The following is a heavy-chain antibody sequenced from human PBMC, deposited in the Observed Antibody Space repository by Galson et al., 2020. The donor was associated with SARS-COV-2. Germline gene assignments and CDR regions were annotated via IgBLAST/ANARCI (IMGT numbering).Heavy chain of an antibody. CDR1: GYTFTDYY. Sequence: GESLKISCKAAGYTFTDYYMHWVRQAPGQGLDWMGWINPKNGGPKYAQKFQGRVTMTRDTSISTFYMEVSSLTSDDTAVYYCARGPTGRHDYWGQGTLVTVSS. V-gene: IGHV1-2*02. CDR2: INPKNGGP. D-gene: IGHD3-9*01. J-gene: IGHJ4*02. CDR3: ARGPTGRHDY.